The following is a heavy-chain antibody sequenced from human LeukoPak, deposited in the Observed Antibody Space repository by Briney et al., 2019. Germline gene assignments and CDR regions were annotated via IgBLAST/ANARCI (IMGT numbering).Heavy chain of an antibody. J-gene: IGHJ4*02. V-gene: IGHV4-61*02. Sequence: PSQTLSLTCTVSGGSISSGNYYWSWIRQPAGKGLEWIGRIYTSGSTNYDPSLKSRVTISVDTSKSQFSLKLSSVTAADTAVYYCARAHVEMATISRPRNIYFDYWGQGTLVTASS. CDR2: IYTSGST. CDR3: ARAHVEMATISRPRNIYFDY. D-gene: IGHD5-24*01. CDR1: GGSISSGNYY.